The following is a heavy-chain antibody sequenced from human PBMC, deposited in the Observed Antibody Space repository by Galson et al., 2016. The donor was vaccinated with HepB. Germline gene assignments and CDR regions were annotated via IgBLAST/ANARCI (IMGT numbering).Heavy chain of an antibody. J-gene: IGHJ4*02. CDR2: ISGSGDRT. CDR1: GFTVSGTY. Sequence: SLRLSCAASGFTVSGTYMSWARQAPGKGLEWVSAISGSGDRTYYADSVKGRFTISRDNSKNTLSLQMNSLRAEDTAVYFCAKDWGFWNYDSSGTLDYWGQGTLVTVSS. V-gene: IGHV3-23*01. CDR3: AKDWGFWNYDSSGTLDY. D-gene: IGHD3-22*01.